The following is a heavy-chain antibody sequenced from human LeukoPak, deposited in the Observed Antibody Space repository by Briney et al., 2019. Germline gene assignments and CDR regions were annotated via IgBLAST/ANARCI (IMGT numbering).Heavy chain of an antibody. Sequence: GASVKVSCKASGYTFTGYYMHWVRQAPGQGLEWMGWINPNSGGTNYTQKFQGRVTMTRDTSISTAYMELSRLRSDDTAVYYCARERVGATLGDYYYYMDVWGKGTTVTVSS. CDR2: INPNSGGT. V-gene: IGHV1-2*02. CDR3: ARERVGATLGDYYYYMDV. D-gene: IGHD1-26*01. CDR1: GYTFTGYY. J-gene: IGHJ6*03.